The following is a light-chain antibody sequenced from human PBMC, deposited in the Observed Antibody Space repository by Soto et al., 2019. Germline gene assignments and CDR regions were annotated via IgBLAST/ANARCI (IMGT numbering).Light chain of an antibody. CDR1: QSISSY. Sequence: DIQMTQSPSSLSASVGDRVTITCRASQSISSYLNWYQQKPGKAPKLLVYAASSLQSGVPSRFSGSGSGTDFTLTISSLQPEDFATYYCQQSYSTPHTFXQGTKVDI. CDR3: QQSYSTPHT. CDR2: AAS. V-gene: IGKV1-39*01. J-gene: IGKJ2*01.